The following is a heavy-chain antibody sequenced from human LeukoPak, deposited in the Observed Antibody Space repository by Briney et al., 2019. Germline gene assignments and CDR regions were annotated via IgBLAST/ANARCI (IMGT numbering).Heavy chain of an antibody. Sequence: GGSLRLSCAASGFTFGSYGMHWVRQAPGKGLEWVAVIWYDGSNKYYADSVKGRFTISRDNSKNTLYLQMNSLRAEDTAVYYCARDSDDWYFDLWGRGTLVTVSS. CDR2: IWYDGSNK. CDR3: ARDSDDWYFDL. V-gene: IGHV3-33*01. J-gene: IGHJ2*01. D-gene: IGHD1-26*01. CDR1: GFTFGSYG.